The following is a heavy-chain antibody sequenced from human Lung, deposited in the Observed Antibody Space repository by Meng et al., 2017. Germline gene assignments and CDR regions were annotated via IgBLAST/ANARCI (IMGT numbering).Heavy chain of an antibody. V-gene: IGHV3-21*01. CDR1: GFTFSNYS. CDR3: ARDNYYDSGSYSGFDY. J-gene: IGHJ4*02. Sequence: EVQLVESGGGLVKPGGSLRLSCAASGFTFSNYSMNWVRQAPGKGLEWVSSISSSSRYIYYADSLKGRFTISRDNAKNSLYPQMNSLRAEDTAVFYCARDNYYDSGSYSGFDYWGQGALVTVSS. D-gene: IGHD3-10*01. CDR2: ISSSSRYI.